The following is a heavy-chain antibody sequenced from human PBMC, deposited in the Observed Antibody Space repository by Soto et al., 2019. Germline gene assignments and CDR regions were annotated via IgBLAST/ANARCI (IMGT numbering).Heavy chain of an antibody. J-gene: IGHJ4*02. V-gene: IGHV3-9*01. CDR2: ISWNSISI. CDR3: AKDLWLRRPKSPLDS. CDR1: GFTFDDYS. Sequence: DVQLVESGGGLVQPGRSLRLSCAASGFTFDDYSMHWVRQAPGKGLEWVSGISWNSISIAYADSVKGRFTVSRDSAKYCLYLQMNSLRGDDTAIYYCAKDLWLRRPKSPLDSWGQGTLVTVSS. D-gene: IGHD5-12*01.